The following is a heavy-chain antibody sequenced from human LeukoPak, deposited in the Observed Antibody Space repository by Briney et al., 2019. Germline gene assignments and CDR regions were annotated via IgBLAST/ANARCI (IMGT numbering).Heavy chain of an antibody. CDR2: ISSSSSYT. D-gene: IGHD3-3*01. J-gene: IGHJ4*02. CDR1: GFTFSDYY. CDR3: ARTLYYDFWSGYDSYYFDY. V-gene: IGHV3-11*06. Sequence: GGSLRLSCAASGFTFSDYYMSWIRQAPGKGLEWVSYISSSSSYTNYADSVKGRFTISRDNAKNSLYLQMNSLRAEDTAVYYCARTLYYDFWSGYDSYYFDYWGQGTLVTVSS.